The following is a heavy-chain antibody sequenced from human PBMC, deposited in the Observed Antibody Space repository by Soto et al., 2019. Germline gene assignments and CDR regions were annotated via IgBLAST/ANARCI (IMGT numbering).Heavy chain of an antibody. CDR1: GFTFEDYG. J-gene: IGHJ6*03. CDR3: AKDRTGRTARYYYFLDV. V-gene: IGHV3-9*01. CDR2: ITWKSGNI. D-gene: IGHD6-6*01. Sequence: GGSLRLSCAASGFTFEDYGMHWVRQAPGKGLEWVSGITWKSGNIGYSDSVKGRFTISRDNAKNSLYLQMNSLRAEDTALYYCAKDRTGRTARYYYFLDVWGKGTTVTVSS.